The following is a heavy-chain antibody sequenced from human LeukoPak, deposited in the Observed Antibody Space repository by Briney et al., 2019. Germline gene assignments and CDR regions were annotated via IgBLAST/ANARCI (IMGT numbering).Heavy chain of an antibody. V-gene: IGHV4-34*01. CDR2: INHSGST. D-gene: IGHD3-16*02. Sequence: SETLSLTCAVYGGSFSGYYWSWIRQPPGKGLEWIGEINHSGSTNYNPSLKSRVTISVDTSKNQFSLKLSSVTAADTAVYYCARGYDYVWGSYRGNYFDYWGQGTLVTVSS. J-gene: IGHJ4*02. CDR3: ARGYDYVWGSYRGNYFDY. CDR1: GGSFSGYY.